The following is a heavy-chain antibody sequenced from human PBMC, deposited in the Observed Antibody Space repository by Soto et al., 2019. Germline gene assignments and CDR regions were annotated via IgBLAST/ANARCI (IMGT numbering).Heavy chain of an antibody. J-gene: IGHJ6*02. CDR3: AGGYCISTSCYGSDYYYYYGMDV. CDR2: IRAYNGNT. D-gene: IGHD2-2*01. Sequence: QVQLVQSGAEVKKPGASVKVSCKASGYTFSSYGISWVRQAPGQGLEWMGWIRAYNGNTNYAQKLQGRVTMTTDTSTSTAYMELRSLRSDDTAVYYCAGGYCISTSCYGSDYYYYYGMDVWGQGTTVTVSS. V-gene: IGHV1-18*01. CDR1: GYTFSSYG.